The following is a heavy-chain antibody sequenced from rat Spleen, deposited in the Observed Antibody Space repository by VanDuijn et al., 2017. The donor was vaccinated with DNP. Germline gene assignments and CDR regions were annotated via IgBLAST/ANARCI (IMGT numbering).Heavy chain of an antibody. V-gene: IGHV5S10*01. CDR2: IIYDGSRN. CDR3: SKGGDYGGFDY. D-gene: IGHD1-11*01. Sequence: EVQLVESGGGLVQPGNSLKLSCAASGFTFSDYAMAWVRQSPTKGLEWVATIIYDGSRNYYRDSMKGRFTISRDNEENTVYLQMNSLRSEDTATYYCSKGGDYGGFDYWGQGVMVTVSA. CDR1: GFTFSDYA. J-gene: IGHJ2*01.